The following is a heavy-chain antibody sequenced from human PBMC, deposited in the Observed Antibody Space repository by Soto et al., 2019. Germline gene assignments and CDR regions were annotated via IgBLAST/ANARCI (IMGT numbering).Heavy chain of an antibody. CDR2: INHSGST. Sequence: PSETLSLTCAAYGGSFSGYYWSWIRQPPGKGLEWIGEINHSGSTNYNPSLKSRVTRSVDTSKNQFSLKLSSVTAADTAVYYCASGPYQLAKRPRLMDVWGKGTTVTVS. D-gene: IGHD2-2*01. V-gene: IGHV4-34*01. J-gene: IGHJ6*03. CDR3: ASGPYQLAKRPRLMDV. CDR1: GGSFSGYY.